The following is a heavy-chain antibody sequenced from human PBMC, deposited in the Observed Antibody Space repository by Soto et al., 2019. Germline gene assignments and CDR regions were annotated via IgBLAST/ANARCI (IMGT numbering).Heavy chain of an antibody. CDR1: GFTFSNYW. CDR2: IKQDGSEK. CDR3: ARRATTSAGYFDL. V-gene: IGHV3-7*01. J-gene: IGHJ2*01. D-gene: IGHD1-1*01. Sequence: SGGSLRLSCAASGFTFSNYWMSWVRQAPEKGLEWVANIKQDGSEKNYKDSVKGRLTISRDNAKNSLSLQMNSLRAEDTAVYYCARRATTSAGYFDLWGRGTLVTVSS.